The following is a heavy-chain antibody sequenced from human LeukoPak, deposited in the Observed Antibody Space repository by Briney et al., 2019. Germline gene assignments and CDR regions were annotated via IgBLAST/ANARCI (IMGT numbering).Heavy chain of an antibody. CDR2: IYYSGST. Sequence: SETLSLTCTVSGGSINIYYWSWIRQPPGKGLEWIGYIYYSGSTNYNPSLKSRVTISVDTSKNQFSLKLSSVTAADTAVYYCARDRSDWDSSDSVDIWGQGTMVTVSS. D-gene: IGHD3-22*01. V-gene: IGHV4-59*01. J-gene: IGHJ3*02. CDR3: ARDRSDWDSSDSVDI. CDR1: GGSINIYY.